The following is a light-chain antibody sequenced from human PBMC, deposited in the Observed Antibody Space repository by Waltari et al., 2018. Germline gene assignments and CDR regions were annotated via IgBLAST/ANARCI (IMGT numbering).Light chain of an antibody. Sequence: QSILTQPTSVSGAPGQRVTISCTGSSSNIGAGHDVHWYQAFPGTAPKLLIYGNNTRPPGVPDRFSGSKSGSSASLAINGLQAEDEADYYCQSFDSNVRGGVVFGGGTKVTVL. CDR3: QSFDSNVRGGVV. V-gene: IGLV1-40*01. J-gene: IGLJ3*02. CDR1: SSNIGAGHD. CDR2: GNN.